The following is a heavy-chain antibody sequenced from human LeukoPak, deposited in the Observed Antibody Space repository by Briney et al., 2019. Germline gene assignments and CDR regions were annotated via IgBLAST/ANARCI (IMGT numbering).Heavy chain of an antibody. CDR1: GFTFSSYS. Sequence: PGGSLRLSCAASGFTFSSYSMNWVRQAPGKGLEWVSSISSSGSTIYYADSVKGRFTISRDNAKNSLYLQMNSLRAEDTAVYYCASTLYGRRGDYWGQGTLVTVSS. J-gene: IGHJ4*02. D-gene: IGHD2-2*02. V-gene: IGHV3-48*04. CDR3: ASTLYGRRGDY. CDR2: ISSSGSTI.